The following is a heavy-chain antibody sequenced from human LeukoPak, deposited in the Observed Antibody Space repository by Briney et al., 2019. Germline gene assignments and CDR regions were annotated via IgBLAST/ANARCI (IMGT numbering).Heavy chain of an antibody. Sequence: ASVKVSCKASGYTFTSYGISWVRQAPGQGLEWMGWISAYNGNTNYARKLQGRVTMTTDTSTSTAYMELRSLRSDDTAVYYCASRKGGWNWFDPWGQGTLVTVSS. CDR2: ISAYNGNT. CDR1: GYTFTSYG. J-gene: IGHJ5*02. D-gene: IGHD2-15*01. V-gene: IGHV1-18*01. CDR3: ASRKGGWNWFDP.